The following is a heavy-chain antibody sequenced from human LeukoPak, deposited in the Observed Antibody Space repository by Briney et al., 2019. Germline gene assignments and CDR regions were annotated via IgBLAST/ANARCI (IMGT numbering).Heavy chain of an antibody. Sequence: SVKVSCKASGGTFSSYDISWVRQAPGQGLEWMGGIIPMFGTANYAQKFQGRVTISADKSTSTAYMELSSLRSEDTAVYYCARFGGPHAFDIWGQGTMVTVSS. CDR3: ARFGGPHAFDI. CDR2: IIPMFGTA. CDR1: GGTFSSYD. J-gene: IGHJ3*02. V-gene: IGHV1-69*06. D-gene: IGHD3-3*01.